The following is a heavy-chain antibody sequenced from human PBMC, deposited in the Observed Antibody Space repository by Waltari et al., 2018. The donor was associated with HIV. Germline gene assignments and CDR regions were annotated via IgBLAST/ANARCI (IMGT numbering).Heavy chain of an antibody. D-gene: IGHD6-13*01. CDR2: INHAGAT. V-gene: IGHV4-34*01. Sequence: QVRLQEWGTGVLKPSETLSLSCAMYDGSFIGYYWTWIRQSPGRGLQWIGEINHAGATNYNPYLRSRLIFSIDTSKKQFYMKLTSVTVADTATYFCARGYAAAAPYFGLDVWGQGTTVTVSS. J-gene: IGHJ6*02. CDR3: ARGYAAAAPYFGLDV. CDR1: DGSFIGYY.